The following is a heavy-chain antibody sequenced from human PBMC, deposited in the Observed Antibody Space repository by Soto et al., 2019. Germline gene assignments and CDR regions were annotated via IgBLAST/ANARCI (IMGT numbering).Heavy chain of an antibody. CDR1: GGSISSSNW. J-gene: IGHJ4*02. V-gene: IGHV4-4*02. CDR2: IYHSGST. CDR3: ARDRIASYYDSSGYYYFDY. Sequence: SSETLSLTRAVSGGSISSSNWGRWVRQPPGKGPEWIGEIYHSGSTNYNPPLKSRVTISVDKSKNQFSLKPSSVTAADTAVYYCARDRIASYYDSSGYYYFDYWGQGTLVTVSS. D-gene: IGHD3-22*01.